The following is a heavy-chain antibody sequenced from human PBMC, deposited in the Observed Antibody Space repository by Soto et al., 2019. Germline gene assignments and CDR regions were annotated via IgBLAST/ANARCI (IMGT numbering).Heavy chain of an antibody. Sequence: ASVKVSCKASGGTFNSYAIDWVRQAPGQGLEWMGWINPNSGGTNYAQKFQGWVTMTRDTSISTAYMELSRLRSDDTAVYYCARGGSLWFCQLSAYFRARVGWG. CDR1: GGTFNSYA. CDR2: INPNSGGT. D-gene: IGHD3-10*01. V-gene: IGHV1-2*04. CDR3: ARGGSLWFCQLSAYFRARVG. J-gene: IGHJ1*01.